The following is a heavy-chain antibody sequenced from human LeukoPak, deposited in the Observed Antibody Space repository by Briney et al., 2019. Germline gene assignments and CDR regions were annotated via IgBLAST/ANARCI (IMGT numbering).Heavy chain of an antibody. CDR2: IKQDGSEK. CDR3: ASGGYSFGY. CDR1: GFSFSNYW. J-gene: IGHJ4*02. D-gene: IGHD5-18*01. Sequence: GGSLRLSCAASGFSFSNYWTNWVRQAPGKGLEWVANIKQDGSEKYYVDSVKGRFTISRDNAKNSLYLQMNSLRAEDTAVYYCASGGYSFGYWGQGTLVTVSS. V-gene: IGHV3-7*03.